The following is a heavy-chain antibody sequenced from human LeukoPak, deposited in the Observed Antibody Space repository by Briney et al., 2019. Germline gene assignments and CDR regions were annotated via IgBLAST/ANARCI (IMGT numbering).Heavy chain of an antibody. V-gene: IGHV4-34*01. CDR2: VNESGST. CDR1: VGSFSGYH. CDR3: ARVRGGYSSSWYSS. D-gene: IGHD6-13*01. J-gene: IGHJ4*02. Sequence: SETLSLTCAVYVGSFSGYHWNWIRQPPGKGPEWIGEVNESGSTNYNPSLKSRVTISVDTSKNQFSLRLSSVTAADTAVYYCARVRGGYSSSWYSSWGQGTLVTVSS.